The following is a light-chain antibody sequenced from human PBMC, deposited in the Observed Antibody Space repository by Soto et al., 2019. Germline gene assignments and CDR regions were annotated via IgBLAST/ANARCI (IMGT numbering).Light chain of an antibody. CDR1: QNIYYN. CDR2: RAS. V-gene: IGKV3-15*01. J-gene: IGKJ1*01. Sequence: LMTNSPATVSVSPGDSATLSCRASQNIYYNVAWYQHRPGQAPRILIYRASTRAPGVPARFIGSGSGTEFTLPIRSMKPEDFTVDACLQYHNLWAFCQGTKVDIK. CDR3: LQYHNLWA.